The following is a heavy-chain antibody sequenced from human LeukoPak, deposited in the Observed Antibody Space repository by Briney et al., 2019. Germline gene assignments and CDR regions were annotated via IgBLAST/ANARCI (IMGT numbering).Heavy chain of an antibody. CDR2: MNPNSGNT. J-gene: IGHJ4*02. D-gene: IGHD3-3*01. V-gene: IGHV1-8*03. Sequence: ASVKVSCKASGYTFTSYDINWVRQATGQGLEWMGWMNPNSGNTGYAQKFQGRVTITRNTSISTAYMELSSLRSEDTAVYYCARHSCDFWSGYHTLDYWGQGTLVTVSS. CDR1: GYTFTSYD. CDR3: ARHSCDFWSGYHTLDY.